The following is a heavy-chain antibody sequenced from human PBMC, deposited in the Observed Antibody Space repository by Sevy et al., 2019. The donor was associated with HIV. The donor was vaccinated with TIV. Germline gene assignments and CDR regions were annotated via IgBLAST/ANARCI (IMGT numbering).Heavy chain of an antibody. D-gene: IGHD1-1*01. CDR2: TYYRSKWYN. CDR3: ARDLRQPRGEGTGTMSDAFDI. J-gene: IGHJ3*02. V-gene: IGHV6-1*01. CDR1: GDSVSSNSAA. Sequence: SQTLSLTCAISGDSVSSNSAAWNWIRQSPSRGLEWLGRTYYRSKWYNDYAVSVKSRITINPDTSKNQFSLQLNSVTPEDTAVYYCARDLRQPRGEGTGTMSDAFDIWGQGTMVTVSS.